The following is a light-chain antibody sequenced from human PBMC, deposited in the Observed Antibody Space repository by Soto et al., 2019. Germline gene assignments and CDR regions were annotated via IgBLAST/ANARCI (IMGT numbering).Light chain of an antibody. V-gene: IGKV3-20*01. Sequence: ILLTQSPATLSVSPGERATLACSASQSVSSNLAWYQQKPGQAPRLLIYGASTRATGIPDRFSGSGSATDFTLTISRLEPEDSAVYYCQHYDSSPPYTFGQGTKVDIK. CDR2: GAS. CDR3: QHYDSSPPYT. CDR1: QSVSSN. J-gene: IGKJ2*01.